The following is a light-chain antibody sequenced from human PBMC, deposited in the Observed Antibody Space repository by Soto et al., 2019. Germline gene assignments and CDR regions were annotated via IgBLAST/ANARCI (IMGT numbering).Light chain of an antibody. CDR1: SNDVGNYNL. J-gene: IGLJ2*01. V-gene: IGLV2-23*02. CDR3: CSYAGSSTHVV. Sequence: QSVLTQPASVSGSPGQSTTISCIGTSNDVGNYNLVSWYQQHPGKAPKLVIYEVNKRPSGVSNRFSGSKSGNTASLTISGLQAEDEADYYCCSYAGSSTHVVFGGGTKLTVL. CDR2: EVN.